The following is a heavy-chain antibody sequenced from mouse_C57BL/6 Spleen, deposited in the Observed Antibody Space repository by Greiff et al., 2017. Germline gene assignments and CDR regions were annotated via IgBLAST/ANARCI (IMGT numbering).Heavy chain of an antibody. J-gene: IGHJ4*01. D-gene: IGHD1-1*01. CDR3: TRSLYYGSSPYAMDY. Sequence: VQLQQSGAELVRPGASVTLSCKASGYTFTDYEMHWVKQTPVHGLEWIGAIDPETGGTAYNQKFKGKAILTADKSSSTAYMELRRLTSEDSAVYYCTRSLYYGSSPYAMDYWGQGTSVTVSS. CDR2: IDPETGGT. V-gene: IGHV1-15*01. CDR1: GYTFTDYE.